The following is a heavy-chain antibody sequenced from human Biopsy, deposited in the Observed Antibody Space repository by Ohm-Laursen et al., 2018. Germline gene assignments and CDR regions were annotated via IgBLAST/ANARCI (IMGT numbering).Heavy chain of an antibody. V-gene: IGHV4-59*08. J-gene: IGHJ3*01. D-gene: IGHD3-3*01. CDR1: DDSIRNFY. CDR2: ASYSGYT. Sequence: SQTLSLTCTVSDDSIRNFYWTWIRQPPGRGLEWIGHASYSGYTNYNPSLKSRVTISVDTSKNHFSLNLRSVTAADTAVYSCARLGNFWNAEDGLDLWGLGTMVTVS. CDR3: ARLGNFWNAEDGLDL.